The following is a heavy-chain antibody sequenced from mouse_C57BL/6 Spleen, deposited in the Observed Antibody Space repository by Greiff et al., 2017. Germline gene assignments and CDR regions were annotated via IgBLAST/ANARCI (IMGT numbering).Heavy chain of an antibody. D-gene: IGHD1-1*01. CDR1: GFNIKDDY. V-gene: IGHV14-4*01. CDR3: TITTVVATAWFAY. J-gene: IGHJ3*01. Sequence: EVQLQQSGAELVRPGASVKLSSTASGFNIKDDYMHWVKQRPEQGLEWIGWIDPENGDTEYASKFQGKATITADTSSNTAYLQLSSLTSEDTAVYYCTITTVVATAWFAYWGQGTLVTVSA. CDR2: IDPENGDT.